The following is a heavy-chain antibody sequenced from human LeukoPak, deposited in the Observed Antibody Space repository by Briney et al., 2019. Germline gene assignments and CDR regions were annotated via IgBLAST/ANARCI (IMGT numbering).Heavy chain of an antibody. CDR3: ASRGGFIAAAAY. J-gene: IGHJ4*02. CDR1: GGSFSGYY. V-gene: IGHV4-34*01. Sequence: SETLSLTCAVYGGSFSGYYWSWIRQPPGKGLEWIGAINHSGSTNYNPSLKSRVTISVDTSKNQFSLKLSSVTAADTAVYYWASRGGFIAAAAYWGQGTLVTVSS. CDR2: INHSGST. D-gene: IGHD6-13*01.